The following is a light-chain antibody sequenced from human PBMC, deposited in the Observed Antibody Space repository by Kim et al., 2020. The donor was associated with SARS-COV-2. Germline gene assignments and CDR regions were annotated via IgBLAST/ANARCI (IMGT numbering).Light chain of an antibody. Sequence: DIVMTQSPDSLAVSLGERATINCKSSQSVLSSSNNKNYLVWYRQKPGQPPKQLIYWASTRESGVPDRFSGSGSGTDFTLTISSLQAEDVAVYYCQQYYSTPLTFGQGTRLGL. J-gene: IGKJ5*01. CDR1: QSVLSSSNNKNY. V-gene: IGKV4-1*01. CDR3: QQYYSTPLT. CDR2: WAS.